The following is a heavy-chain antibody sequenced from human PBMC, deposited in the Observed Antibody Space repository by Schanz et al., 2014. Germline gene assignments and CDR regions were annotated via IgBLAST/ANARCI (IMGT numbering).Heavy chain of an antibody. J-gene: IGHJ6*02. CDR2: IPFDASNK. V-gene: IGHV3-30*02. CDR3: AKDLVVVPAAMGGMDV. D-gene: IGHD2-2*01. CDR1: GFTFSAYG. Sequence: QVQLEESGGGVVQPGGSLRLSCAASGFTFSAYGIHWVRQALGKGLEWLTFIPFDASNKYYADSVKGRFTISRDNSKNTVYLQMDSLRPEDTAVYYCAKDLVVVPAAMGGMDVWGQGTTVTVSS.